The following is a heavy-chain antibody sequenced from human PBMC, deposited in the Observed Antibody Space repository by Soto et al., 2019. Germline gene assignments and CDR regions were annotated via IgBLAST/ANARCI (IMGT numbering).Heavy chain of an antibody. D-gene: IGHD6-13*01. CDR1: GYTFTSYA. CDR2: INAGNGNT. CDR3: ARAPGGPRIAEY. V-gene: IGHV1-3*05. Sequence: QVQLVQSGAEEKKPGASVKVSCKASGYTFTSYAMHWVRQAPGQRLEWMGWINAGNGNTKYSQKFQGRVTITRDTSASTAYMELSRLRSEDTAVYYCARAPGGPRIAEYWGQGTLVTVSS. J-gene: IGHJ4*02.